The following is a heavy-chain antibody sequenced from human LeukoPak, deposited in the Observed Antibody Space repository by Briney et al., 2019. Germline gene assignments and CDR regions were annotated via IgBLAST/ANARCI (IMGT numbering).Heavy chain of an antibody. J-gene: IGHJ3*02. CDR1: GGSISSYY. CDR2: IYYSEST. D-gene: IGHD5-18*01. Sequence: SETLSLTCTVSGGSISSYYWSWIRQPPGKGLEWIGYIYYSESTNYNPSLKSRVTISVDTSKNQFSLKLSSVTAADTAVYYCARAWGYGEAFDIWGQGTMVTVSS. V-gene: IGHV4-59*01. CDR3: ARAWGYGEAFDI.